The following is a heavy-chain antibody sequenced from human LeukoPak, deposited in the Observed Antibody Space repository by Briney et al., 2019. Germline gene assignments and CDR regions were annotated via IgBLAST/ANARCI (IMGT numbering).Heavy chain of an antibody. CDR1: GYSFTSYW. D-gene: IGHD3-9*01. Sequence: GESLKISCKGSGYSFTSYWIGWVRQMPGKGLEWMGIIYPGDSDTRYSPSFQGQVTISADKSISTAYLQWSSLKASDTAMYYCARHLYDILTGTRMYYYYGMDVWGQGTTVTVSS. CDR3: ARHLYDILTGTRMYYYYGMDV. V-gene: IGHV5-51*01. J-gene: IGHJ6*02. CDR2: IYPGDSDT.